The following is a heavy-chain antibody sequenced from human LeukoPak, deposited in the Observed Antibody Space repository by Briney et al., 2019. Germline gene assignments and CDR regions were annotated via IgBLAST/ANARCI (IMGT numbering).Heavy chain of an antibody. CDR1: GYTFTSYG. D-gene: IGHD6-13*01. CDR3: ARDRYGAAAGFDY. J-gene: IGHJ4*02. Sequence: ASVKVSCKASGYTFTSYGISWVRQAPGQGLEWMGWISAYNGNTNYAQKLQGRVTMTTDTSTSTAYTELRSLRSDDTAVYYCARDRYGAAAGFDYWGQGTLVTVSS. V-gene: IGHV1-18*01. CDR2: ISAYNGNT.